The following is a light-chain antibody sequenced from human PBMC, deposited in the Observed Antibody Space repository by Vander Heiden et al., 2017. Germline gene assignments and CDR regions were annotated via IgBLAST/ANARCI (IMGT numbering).Light chain of an antibody. J-gene: IGKJ1*01. CDR2: GAS. CDR3: QQSHSIPWT. CDR1: QTISTY. Sequence: IQMTQSPTSLSASVGDRVTLSCRASQTISTYLNWYQRKPGKAPKLLIYGASTLHTGVPSRFSCSGAGTYFTLTIDTLQPEDFATDYCQQSHSIPWTFGLGTKVEIK. V-gene: IGKV1-39*01.